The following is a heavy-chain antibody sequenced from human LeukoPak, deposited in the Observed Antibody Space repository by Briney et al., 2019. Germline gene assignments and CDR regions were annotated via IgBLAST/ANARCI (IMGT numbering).Heavy chain of an antibody. CDR2: SYYSGST. CDR3: AIEYSSSFDY. V-gene: IGHV4-59*01. Sequence: SGTLSLTCTVSGGSISSYYWSWIRQPPGKGLEWIGYSYYSGSTNYNPSLKSRVTISVDTSKNQFSLKLSSVTAADTAVYYCAIEYSSSFDYWGQGTLVTVSS. CDR1: GGSISSYY. D-gene: IGHD6-6*01. J-gene: IGHJ4*02.